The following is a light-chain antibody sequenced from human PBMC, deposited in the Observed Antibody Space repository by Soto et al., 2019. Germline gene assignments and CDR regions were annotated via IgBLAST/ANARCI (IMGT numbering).Light chain of an antibody. Sequence: QSALTQPASVSGSPGQSITISCTGTSSDVGSYNLVSWYQQHPGKAPKLMIYEGNKRPSGVSNRFSGSKSANTASLTISGLQTEDEADYYCCSYAGSYTLVFGGGTKVTVL. CDR3: CSYAGSYTLV. V-gene: IGLV2-23*01. CDR1: SSDVGSYNL. CDR2: EGN. J-gene: IGLJ3*02.